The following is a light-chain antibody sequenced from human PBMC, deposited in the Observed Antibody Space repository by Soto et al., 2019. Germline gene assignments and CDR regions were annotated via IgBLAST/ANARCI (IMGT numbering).Light chain of an antibody. Sequence: EIVLTQSPGTLSLSPGERATLSCRASQSVSSSYLAWYQQKPGQAPRPLIYGASNRATGIPARFSGSGSGTDFPLPISRLGPEDFALYYCQQRSNWPSITFGQGTRLEIK. CDR2: GAS. V-gene: IGKV3D-20*02. J-gene: IGKJ5*01. CDR1: QSVSSSY. CDR3: QQRSNWPSIT.